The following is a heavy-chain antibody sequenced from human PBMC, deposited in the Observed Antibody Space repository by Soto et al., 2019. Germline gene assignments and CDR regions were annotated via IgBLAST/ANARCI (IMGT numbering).Heavy chain of an antibody. V-gene: IGHV4-31*03. Sequence: SETLSLTCTVSGGSISSGGYYWSWIRQHPGKGLEWIGYIYYSGSTYYNPSLKSRVTISVDTSKNQFPLKLSSVTAADTAVYYCARGRDCGGDCYLGMDVWGQGTTVTVSS. CDR1: GGSISSGGYY. CDR3: ARGRDCGGDCYLGMDV. CDR2: IYYSGST. D-gene: IGHD2-21*02. J-gene: IGHJ6*02.